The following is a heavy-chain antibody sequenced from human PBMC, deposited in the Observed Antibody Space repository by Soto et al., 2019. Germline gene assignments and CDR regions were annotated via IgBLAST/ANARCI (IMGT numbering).Heavy chain of an antibody. CDR1: GFTFSRYE. V-gene: IGHV3-48*03. J-gene: IGHJ4*02. D-gene: IGHD2-21*01. Sequence: GGSLRLSCAASGFTFSRYEMNCVRQAPGKGLEWVSYITTSGTTMYYADSVKGRFTTSRDNAKNSLFLQMNSLRAEDTAVYYCARGHSPVDVHWGQGTLVTVS. CDR2: ITTSGTTM. CDR3: ARGHSPVDVH.